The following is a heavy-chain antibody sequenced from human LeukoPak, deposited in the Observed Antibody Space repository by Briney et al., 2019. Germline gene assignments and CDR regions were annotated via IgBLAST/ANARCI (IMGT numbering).Heavy chain of an antibody. CDR3: ARDVVITVAGGFDP. CDR2: ISSSSSYI. D-gene: IGHD6-19*01. V-gene: IGHV3-21*01. Sequence: GGSLRLSCAHSGFTFSSYSMNWVRQAPGKGLEWVSSISSSSSYIHYADSVKGRFTISRDNAKNSLYLQMNSLRAEDTAVYYCARDVVITVAGGFDPWGQGTLVTVSS. CDR1: GFTFSSYS. J-gene: IGHJ5*02.